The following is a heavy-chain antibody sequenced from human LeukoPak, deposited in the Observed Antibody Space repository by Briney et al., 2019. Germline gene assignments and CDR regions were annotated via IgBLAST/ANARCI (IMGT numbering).Heavy chain of an antibody. D-gene: IGHD6-13*01. CDR2: IYSGGST. Sequence: GGSLRLSCAASGFTVSSNYMSWVRQAPGKGLEWVSVIYSGGSTYYADSVKGRFTISRDNAKNTLYLQMNALRAEDTAVYYCARDDASAGTKSDYWGQGTLVTVSS. J-gene: IGHJ4*02. CDR3: ARDDASAGTKSDY. CDR1: GFTVSSNY. V-gene: IGHV3-66*01.